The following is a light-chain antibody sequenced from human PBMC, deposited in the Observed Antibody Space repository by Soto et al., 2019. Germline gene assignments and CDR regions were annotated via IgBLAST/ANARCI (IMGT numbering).Light chain of an antibody. CDR3: QQSYSIPRT. CDR1: QSISTY. CDR2: AAS. Sequence: DIQMTQSPSSLSASVGDRVTITCRASQSISTYLNWYQQKPGKAPKFLIYAASSLLSGVPSRFSGSGSGTDFTLTIISLQPEDFATYYCQQSYSIPRTLGQGTRVEIK. J-gene: IGKJ1*01. V-gene: IGKV1-39*01.